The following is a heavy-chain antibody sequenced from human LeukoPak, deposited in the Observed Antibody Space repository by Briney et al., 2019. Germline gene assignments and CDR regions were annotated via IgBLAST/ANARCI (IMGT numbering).Heavy chain of an antibody. CDR2: IIPIFGTA. CDR3: ARGQLWTPTNDY. J-gene: IGHJ4*02. V-gene: IGHV1-69*13. Sequence: GASVKVSCKASGGTFSSYAISWVRQAPGQGLGWMGGIIPIFGTANYAQKFQGRVTITADESTSTAYMELSSLRSEDTAVYYCARGQLWTPTNDYWGQGTLVTVSS. CDR1: GGTFSSYA. D-gene: IGHD5-18*01.